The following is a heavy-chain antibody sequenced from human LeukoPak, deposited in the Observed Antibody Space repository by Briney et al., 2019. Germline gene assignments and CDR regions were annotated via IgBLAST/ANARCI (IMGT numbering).Heavy chain of an antibody. D-gene: IGHD5-18*01. CDR1: GGSFSDYY. Sequence: PSETLSLTCAVYGGSFSDYYWSWIRQPPGKGLEWIGEINHSGSSNYNPSLKSRVTISVDTSKNQISLKLSSVTAADTAVYYCARLGDSYATDYWGQGTLVTVSS. CDR2: INHSGSS. CDR3: ARLGDSYATDY. V-gene: IGHV4-34*01. J-gene: IGHJ4*02.